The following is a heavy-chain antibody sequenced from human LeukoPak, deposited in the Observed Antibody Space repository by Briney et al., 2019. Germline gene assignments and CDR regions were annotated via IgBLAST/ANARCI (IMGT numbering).Heavy chain of an antibody. CDR2: INPNSGGT. CDR1: GYTFTGYY. D-gene: IGHD3-22*01. Sequence: ASVKVSCKASGYTFTGYYMHWVRQAPGQGLEWMGWINPNSGGTNYAQKFQGRVTMTRDTSISTAYMELSRLRSDDTAVYYCASWDGYYDNSGPYYFDYWGQGTLVTVSS. V-gene: IGHV1-2*02. J-gene: IGHJ4*02. CDR3: ASWDGYYDNSGPYYFDY.